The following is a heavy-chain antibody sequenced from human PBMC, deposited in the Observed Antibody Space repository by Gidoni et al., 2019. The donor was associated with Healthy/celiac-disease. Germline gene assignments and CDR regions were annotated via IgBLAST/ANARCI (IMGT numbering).Heavy chain of an antibody. Sequence: QVQLQQWGAGLLKPSETLSLTCAVYGGSFSGYYWSWIRQPPGKGLEWIGEINHSGSTNYNPSLKSRVTISVDTSKNQFSLKLSSVTAADTAVYYCARVPGRYGGWYPPGYFDYWGQGTLVTVSS. CDR1: GGSFSGYY. V-gene: IGHV4-34*01. CDR2: INHSGST. CDR3: ARVPGRYGGWYPPGYFDY. J-gene: IGHJ4*02. D-gene: IGHD6-19*01.